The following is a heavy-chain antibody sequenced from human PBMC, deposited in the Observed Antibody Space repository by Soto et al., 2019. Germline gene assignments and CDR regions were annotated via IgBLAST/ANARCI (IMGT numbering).Heavy chain of an antibody. J-gene: IGHJ4*02. D-gene: IGHD4-17*01. CDR2: INPNTGAT. Sequence: ASVKVSCKASGYTFTTYYINWVRQAPGQGLEWMGWINPNTGATNYAQKFQGWVTLTRDTSVTTAYMEVSRLTSGDTAVYFCARSVTTHLAADFWGQGTLVTVS. CDR1: GYTFTTYY. CDR3: ARSVTTHLAADF. V-gene: IGHV1-2*04.